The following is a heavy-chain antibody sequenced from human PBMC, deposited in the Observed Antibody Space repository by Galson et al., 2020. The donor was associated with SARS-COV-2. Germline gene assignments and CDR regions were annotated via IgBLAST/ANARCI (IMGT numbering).Heavy chain of an antibody. D-gene: IGHD6-13*01. V-gene: IGHV4-59*08. CDR3: ARQVPASGTVCEY. CDR1: GGSIRSYL. CDR2: LTYSGNT. Sequence: PDTLSLTCIIPGGSIRSYLWSWIRQPPGKGLEWIGYLTYSGNTHYSPPLESRVTISLDAAKNQFSLKLGSVTAADTAVYYCARQVPASGTVCEYWGRGTLVTVSS. J-gene: IGHJ4*01.